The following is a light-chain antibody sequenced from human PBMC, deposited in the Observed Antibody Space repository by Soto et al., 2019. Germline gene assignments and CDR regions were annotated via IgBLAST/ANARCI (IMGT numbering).Light chain of an antibody. J-gene: IGKJ4*01. V-gene: IGKV3D-15*01. CDR3: QQYNNWPRT. Sequence: EIVMTQSPATLSVSPGEGVTLCCRASQRLTNNLAWYQQSPGQAPRLLIYGASTRATGIPTRFSGSGTGTEFTLTISSLESEDFAVYYCQQYNNWPRTVGGGTKVDSK. CDR2: GAS. CDR1: QRLTNN.